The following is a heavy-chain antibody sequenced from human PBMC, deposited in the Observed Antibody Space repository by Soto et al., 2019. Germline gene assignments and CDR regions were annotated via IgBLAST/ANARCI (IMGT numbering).Heavy chain of an antibody. CDR1: GGSIRSSLYY. V-gene: IGHV4-39*01. D-gene: IGHD3-3*01. Sequence: SETLSLTCPLSGGSIRSSLYYWGWIRHTPGKGLEWLWSTHSCGSIYYNPSLQRRATISVDTSKNQLSLKLSSVTAAHTAVYYCARLKRITILRVAPTPWLEPWGQGSLVTV. J-gene: IGHJ5*02. CDR2: THSCGSI. CDR3: ARLKRITILRVAPTPWLEP.